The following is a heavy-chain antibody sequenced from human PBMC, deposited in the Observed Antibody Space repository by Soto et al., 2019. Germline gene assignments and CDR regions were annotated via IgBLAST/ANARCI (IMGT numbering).Heavy chain of an antibody. Sequence: GGSLRLSCAASGFTFSSYEMNWVRQAPGKGLEWVSYISSSGSTIYYADSVKGRFTISRDNAKNSLYLQMNSLRAEDTAVYYCARQLAVPFYYYYYGLDVWGQGTTVTVSS. V-gene: IGHV3-48*03. CDR1: GFTFSSYE. CDR2: ISSSGSTI. CDR3: ARQLAVPFYYYYYGLDV. D-gene: IGHD2-15*01. J-gene: IGHJ6*02.